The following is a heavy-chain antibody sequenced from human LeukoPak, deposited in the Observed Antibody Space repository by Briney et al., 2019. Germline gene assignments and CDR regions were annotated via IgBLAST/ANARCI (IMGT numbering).Heavy chain of an antibody. D-gene: IGHD3-16*02. CDR1: GFTFSSYS. J-gene: IGHJ4*02. CDR3: ARDETYDYVWGSFRYPFDY. V-gene: IGHV3-21*01. CDR2: ISSSSSYI. Sequence: PGGSLRFSCTASGFTFSSYSMNWVRQAPGKGLEWVSSISSSSSYIYYADSVKGRFTISRDNAKNSLYLQMNSLRAEDTAVYYCARDETYDYVWGSFRYPFDYWGQGTLVTVSS.